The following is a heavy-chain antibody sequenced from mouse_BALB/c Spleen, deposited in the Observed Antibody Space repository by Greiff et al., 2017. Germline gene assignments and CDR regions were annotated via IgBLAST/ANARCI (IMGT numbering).Heavy chain of an antibody. Sequence: EVKLVESGGGLVQPGGSLRLSCATSGFTFTDYYMSWVRQPPGKALEWLGFIRNKANGYTTEYSASVKGRFTISRDNSQSILYLQMNTLRAEDSATYYCARDLYDGYYDWYFDVWGAGTTVTVSS. J-gene: IGHJ1*01. V-gene: IGHV7-3*02. D-gene: IGHD2-3*01. CDR2: IRNKANGYTT. CDR3: ARDLYDGYYDWYFDV. CDR1: GFTFTDYY.